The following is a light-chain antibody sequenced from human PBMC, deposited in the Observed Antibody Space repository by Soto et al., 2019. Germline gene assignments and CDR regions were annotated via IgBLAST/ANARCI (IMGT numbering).Light chain of an antibody. Sequence: DIQMTQSPSSLSASVGDTITITCRASQGIRNSLNWYQLKPGEAPNLIIYDASNLAIGVTYRFSGSVSGTHFTFTVSRRQTEDIATYYCHQYNNGPLTFGPGTK. CDR1: QGIRNS. CDR2: DAS. V-gene: IGKV1-33*01. J-gene: IGKJ3*01. CDR3: HQYNNGPLT.